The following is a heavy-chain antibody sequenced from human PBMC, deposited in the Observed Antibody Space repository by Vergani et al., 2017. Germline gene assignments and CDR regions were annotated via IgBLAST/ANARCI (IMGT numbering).Heavy chain of an antibody. CDR3: ARGDYGILTGYRY. V-gene: IGHV1-46*03. D-gene: IGHD3-9*01. J-gene: IGHJ4*02. CDR1: GYTFSNYY. Sequence: QVQVVQSGAEVKKSGASVKVSCKTSGYTFSNYYMHWVRQAPGQGLEWMGIINPSGGHTNEAQKFQGRVTMTRDTSTSTVYMELSSLRSEDTAIYYCARGDYGILTGYRYWGQGTLVTVSA. CDR2: INPSGGHT.